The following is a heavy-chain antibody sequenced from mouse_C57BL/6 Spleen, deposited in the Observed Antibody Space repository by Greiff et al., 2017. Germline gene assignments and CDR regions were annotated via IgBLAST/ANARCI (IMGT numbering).Heavy chain of an antibody. CDR3: ARWITTVVANMDY. Sequence: QVQLQQSGPELVKPGASVKISCKASGYAFSSSWMNWVKQRPGKGLEWIGRIYPGDGDTNYNGKFKGKATLTAYKSSSTAYMQLSSLTSEDSAVYFCARWITTVVANMDYWGQGTSVTVSS. V-gene: IGHV1-82*01. CDR2: IYPGDGDT. J-gene: IGHJ4*01. CDR1: GYAFSSSW. D-gene: IGHD1-1*01.